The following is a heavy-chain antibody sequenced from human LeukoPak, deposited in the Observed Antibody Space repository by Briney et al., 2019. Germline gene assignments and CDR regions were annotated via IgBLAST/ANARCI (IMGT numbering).Heavy chain of an antibody. CDR1: GFTVSSNC. Sequence: GGSLRLSCAASGFTVSSNCMSWVRQAPGKGLEWVSVIFSGGGTYYADSVKGRFTISRDNFKNTLYLQMNSLRAEDTAVYYCARGGSTRIYYFDYWGQGTLVTVSS. V-gene: IGHV3-53*01. CDR2: IFSGGGT. J-gene: IGHJ4*02. CDR3: ARGGSTRIYYFDY.